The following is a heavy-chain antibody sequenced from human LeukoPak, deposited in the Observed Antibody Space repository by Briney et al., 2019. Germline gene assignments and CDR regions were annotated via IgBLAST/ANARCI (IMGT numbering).Heavy chain of an antibody. CDR3: AKEFERMVWSSSSDY. CDR1: GFTFNSYV. D-gene: IGHD6-13*01. J-gene: IGHJ4*02. Sequence: GGSLRLSCAASGFTFNSYVMSWVRQAPGKGLEWVSAIETGGASTYYADSVKGRFTISRDNSKNTLYLQMNSLRAEDTAVYYCAKEFERMVWSSSSDYWGQGTLVTVSS. CDR2: IETGGAST. V-gene: IGHV3-23*01.